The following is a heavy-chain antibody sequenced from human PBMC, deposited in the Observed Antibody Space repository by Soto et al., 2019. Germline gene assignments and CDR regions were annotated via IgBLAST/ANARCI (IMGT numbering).Heavy chain of an antibody. CDR3: ARDLRAVGMATRFDP. D-gene: IGHD6-13*01. CDR1: GFTFGDYY. V-gene: IGHV3-11*01. CDR2: IGNRGTGI. J-gene: IGHJ5*02. Sequence: QVQLVESGGGLVKPGGSLRLSCAASGFTFGDYYMTWIRQAPGKGLEWVSFIGNRGTGIYYADSVKGRFTIFRDNAKNSLYPQINSLRAKDTAMYYCARDLRAVGMATRFDPFGQTTLVTFSS.